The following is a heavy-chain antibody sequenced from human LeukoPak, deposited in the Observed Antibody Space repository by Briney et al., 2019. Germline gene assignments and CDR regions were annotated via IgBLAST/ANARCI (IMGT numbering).Heavy chain of an antibody. D-gene: IGHD4-17*01. J-gene: IGHJ4*02. CDR2: IYYSGST. CDR3: TREDYGDASIDC. V-gene: IGHV4-39*07. Sequence: SETLSLTCTVSGGSISSGGYYWDWIRQPPGKGLEWIVSIYYSGSTYYNPSLKSRVTMAVDTSKNQFSLRLTSVTAADTAVYFCTREDYGDASIDCWGQGTLVTVSS. CDR1: GGSISSGGYY.